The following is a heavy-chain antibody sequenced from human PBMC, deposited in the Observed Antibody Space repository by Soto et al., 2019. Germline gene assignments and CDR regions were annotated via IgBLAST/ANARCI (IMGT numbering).Heavy chain of an antibody. CDR3: AREDSSSLLNWFGA. CDR2: ISSSSSTI. D-gene: IGHD6-13*01. J-gene: IGHJ5*01. Sequence: GGSLRLTCAASGFAFSSFSMKWVRQAPGKGLEWVSYISSSSSTIYYADSVKGRFTISRDNAKNSLYLQMNSLRAVDTVVYCCAREDSSSLLNWFGAWGDVTPFTV. V-gene: IGHV3-48*01. CDR1: GFAFSSFS.